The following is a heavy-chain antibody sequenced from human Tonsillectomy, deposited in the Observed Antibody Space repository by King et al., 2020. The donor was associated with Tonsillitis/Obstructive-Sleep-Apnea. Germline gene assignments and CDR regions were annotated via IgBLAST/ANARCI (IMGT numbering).Heavy chain of an antibody. V-gene: IGHV4-59*01. CDR2: IYYSGST. J-gene: IGHJ6*03. Sequence: QLQESGPGLVKPSETLSLTCTVTGGSISSYYWSWIRQPPGKGLEWIGYIYYSGSTSYNPSLKSRVTISVDTSKNQFSLKLCSVTAADTAVYYCARERRGYSYARGHMDGWGKGTTVTVSS. CDR1: GGSISSYY. D-gene: IGHD5-18*01. CDR3: ARERRGYSYARGHMDG.